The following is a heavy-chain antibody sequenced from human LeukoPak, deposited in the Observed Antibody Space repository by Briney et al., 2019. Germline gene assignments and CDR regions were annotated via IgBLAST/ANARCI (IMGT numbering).Heavy chain of an antibody. CDR3: ARDQGSLTRSWYTGY. J-gene: IGHJ4*02. V-gene: IGHV1-2*06. Sequence: ASVKVSCKASGCTFTGYHIHWVQQAPGQGLEWMGRINPYSGDTNFAQKFQGRVTMTRDTSITTAYMDLSSLTPDDTAVYFCARDQGSLTRSWYTGYWGQGTQVTVSS. D-gene: IGHD6-13*01. CDR1: GCTFTGYH. CDR2: INPYSGDT.